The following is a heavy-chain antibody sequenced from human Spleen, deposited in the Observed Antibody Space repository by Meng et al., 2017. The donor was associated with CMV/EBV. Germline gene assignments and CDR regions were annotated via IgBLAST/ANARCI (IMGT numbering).Heavy chain of an antibody. D-gene: IGHD3-22*01. V-gene: IGHV4-30-4*08. J-gene: IGHJ4*02. CDR3: ASYYDSSGYENY. Sequence: HVQLPEAGPGLVKPSQTLSLTCTVSGGSISSGDYYWSWIRQPPGKGLEWIGYIYYSGSTYYNPSLKSRVTISVDTSKNQFSLKLSSVTAADTAVYYCASYYDSSGYENYWGQGTLVTVSS. CDR2: IYYSGST. CDR1: GGSISSGDYY.